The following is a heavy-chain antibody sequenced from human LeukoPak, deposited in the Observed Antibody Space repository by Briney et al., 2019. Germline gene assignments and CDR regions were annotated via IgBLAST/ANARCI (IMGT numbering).Heavy chain of an antibody. J-gene: IGHJ4*02. CDR3: AKGRLELPYCFDY. CDR1: GFTFSNYA. CDR2: ISGSGVNT. Sequence: GGSLRLSCAASGFTFSNYAMNWVRQAPGKGLEWASGISGSGVNTFYADSVKGRVTISRDNSKNTLFVQMNSLRAEDTAVYYCAKGRLELPYCFDYWGQGTLVTVSS. V-gene: IGHV3-23*01. D-gene: IGHD1-7*01.